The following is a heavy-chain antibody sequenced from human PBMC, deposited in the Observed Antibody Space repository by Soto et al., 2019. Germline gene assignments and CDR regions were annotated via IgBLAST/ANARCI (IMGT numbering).Heavy chain of an antibody. CDR3: ARDALLDYCGNRGDAFDI. J-gene: IGHJ3*02. CDR2: INPSGGST. CDR1: GYTFTSYY. Sequence: ASVKVSCKASGYTFTSYYMHWVRQAPGQGLEWMGIINPSGGSTSYAQKFQGRVTMTRDTSTSTVYMELSSLRSEDTAVYYCARDALLDYCGNRGDAFDIWGKGTMVTVAS. D-gene: IGHD4-17*01. V-gene: IGHV1-46*01.